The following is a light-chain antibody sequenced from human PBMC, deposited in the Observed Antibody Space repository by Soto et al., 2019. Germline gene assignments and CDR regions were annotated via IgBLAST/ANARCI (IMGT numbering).Light chain of an antibody. CDR1: SGHSTYI. J-gene: IGLJ2*01. CDR3: ETWDTNVVV. Sequence: QPVLTQSSSASASLGSSVKLTCTLSSGHSTYIIAWHQQQPGKAPRYLMKLEGSGSYNKGSGIPDRFSGSSSGADRYLTISNLQFEYEADYYCETWDTNVVVFGGGTKLTVL. V-gene: IGLV4-60*02. CDR2: LEGSGSY.